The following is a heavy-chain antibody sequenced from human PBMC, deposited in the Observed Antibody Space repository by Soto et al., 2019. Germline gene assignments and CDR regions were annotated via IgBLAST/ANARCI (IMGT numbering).Heavy chain of an antibody. J-gene: IGHJ6*02. CDR2: ISAYNGNT. Sequence: ASVKVSCKASGYTFTSYGISWVRQAPGQGLEWMGWISAYNGNTNYAQKLQGRVTMTTDTSTSTAYMELRSLRSDDTAVYYCARDPVDIVATITDYYYGMDVWGQGTTVTVSS. V-gene: IGHV1-18*01. CDR3: ARDPVDIVATITDYYYGMDV. CDR1: GYTFTSYG. D-gene: IGHD5-12*01.